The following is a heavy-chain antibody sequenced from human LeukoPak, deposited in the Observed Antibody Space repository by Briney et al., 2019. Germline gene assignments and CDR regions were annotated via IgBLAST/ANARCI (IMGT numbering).Heavy chain of an antibody. CDR3: ARQGAGGSSSTNWFDP. CDR2: IYYSGST. V-gene: IGHV4-39*01. J-gene: IGHJ5*02. Sequence: SETLSLPCTVSGGSISSSSYYWGWIRQPPGMGLEWIGSIYYSGSTYYTPSLKSRVTISVDTSKNQFSLKLSSVTAADTAVYYCARQGAGGSSSTNWFDPWGQGTLVTVSS. CDR1: GGSISSSSYY. D-gene: IGHD2-2*01.